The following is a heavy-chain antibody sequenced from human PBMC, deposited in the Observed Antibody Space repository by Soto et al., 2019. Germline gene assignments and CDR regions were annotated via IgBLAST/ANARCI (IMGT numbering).Heavy chain of an antibody. Sequence: QLQESGPGLVKPSETLSLTCNVSGRSMISYYWSWIRQPAGKGLEWIVRIYTGGNTNYNPSLKSRVTMAVATSKSQFSLSLTSVTAADTAVYYCAREGDDRHFFFDSWGQGTLVTVSS. J-gene: IGHJ4*02. D-gene: IGHD3-3*02. CDR2: IYTGGNT. CDR1: GRSMISYY. V-gene: IGHV4-4*07. CDR3: AREGDDRHFFFDS.